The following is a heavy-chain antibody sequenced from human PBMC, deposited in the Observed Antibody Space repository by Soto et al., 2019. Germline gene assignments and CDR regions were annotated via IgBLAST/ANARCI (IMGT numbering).Heavy chain of an antibody. CDR2: TRSKAYGGTT. V-gene: IGHV3-49*03. CDR1: GFTFGDYA. J-gene: IGHJ5*02. Sequence: GGSLRLSCTASGFTFGDYAMSWFRQAPGKGLEWVGFTRSKAYGGTTEYAASVKGRFTISRDDSKSIAYLQMNSLKTEDTAVYYCTRVLIEYSSSSAWFDPWGQGTLVTVS. CDR3: TRVLIEYSSSSAWFDP. D-gene: IGHD6-6*01.